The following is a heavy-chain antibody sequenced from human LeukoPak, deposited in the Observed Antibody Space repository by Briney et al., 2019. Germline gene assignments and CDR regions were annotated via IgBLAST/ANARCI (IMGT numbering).Heavy chain of an antibody. D-gene: IGHD6-19*01. CDR2: IYYSGRT. CDR1: GGSSSSSSYH. CDR3: ARQLHWLAFDY. Sequence: SETLRLTCTASGGSSSSSSYHWGCIRQPPGKGLEWIGSIYYSGRTYYNPSLKSRVTISVDTSKNQFSLKLSSVTAADTAVYYCARQLHWLAFDYWGQGSLVTVSS. V-gene: IGHV4-39*01. J-gene: IGHJ4*02.